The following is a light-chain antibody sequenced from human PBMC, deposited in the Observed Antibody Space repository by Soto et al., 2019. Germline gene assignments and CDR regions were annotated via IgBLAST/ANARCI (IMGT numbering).Light chain of an antibody. J-gene: IGLJ1*01. CDR2: GSN. Sequence: QSVVTQPPSVSGAPGQWVTISCTGSSSNIGAGYDVHWYQQLPGTAPKLLIYGSNNRPSGVPDRFSGSRSATSASLAITGLQAEDEADYYCQSYDNSLSGSYVFGTGTKLTVL. CDR1: SSNIGAGYD. CDR3: QSYDNSLSGSYV. V-gene: IGLV1-40*01.